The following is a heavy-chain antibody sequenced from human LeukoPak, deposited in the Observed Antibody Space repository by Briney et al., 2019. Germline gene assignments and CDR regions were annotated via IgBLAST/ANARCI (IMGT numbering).Heavy chain of an antibody. V-gene: IGHV3-7*02. CDR1: GFTFSNSG. D-gene: IGHD2/OR15-2a*01. J-gene: IGHJ4*02. CDR2: INQDGSEK. Sequence: GGSLRLSCAASGFTFSNSGRSWVRQAPGKGLEWVANINQDGSEKNCVDSVKGRFTISRDNAKNSLYLQMNSLRAEDTAVYYCANNRASLDYWGQGTLVTVSS. CDR3: ANNRASLDY.